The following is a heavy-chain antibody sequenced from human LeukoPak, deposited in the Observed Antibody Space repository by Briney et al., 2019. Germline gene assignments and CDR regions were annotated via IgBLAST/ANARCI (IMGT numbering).Heavy chain of an antibody. CDR2: MNPNSGNT. CDR3: ARGFGPAAMNYYMDV. V-gene: IGHV1-8*02. CDR1: GYTFTGYY. D-gene: IGHD2-2*01. Sequence: ASVKVSCKASGYTFTGYYIHWVRQAPGQGLEWMGWMNPNSGNTGYAQKFQGGVTMTRNTSISTAYMDLSSLRSDDTAVYYCARGFGPAAMNYYMDVWGKGTTVTISS. J-gene: IGHJ6*03.